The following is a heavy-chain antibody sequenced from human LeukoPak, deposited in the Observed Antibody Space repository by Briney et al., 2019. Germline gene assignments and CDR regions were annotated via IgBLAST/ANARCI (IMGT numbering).Heavy chain of an antibody. D-gene: IGHD6-13*01. V-gene: IGHV1-3*01. Sequence: GASVKVSCKASGGTFSSYAMHWVRQAPGQRLEWMGWINAGNGNTKYSQKFQGRVTITRDTSASTAYMELSSLRSEDTAVYYCARDRNPIAAIDYWGQGTLVTVSS. CDR3: ARDRNPIAAIDY. J-gene: IGHJ4*02. CDR2: INAGNGNT. CDR1: GGTFSSYA.